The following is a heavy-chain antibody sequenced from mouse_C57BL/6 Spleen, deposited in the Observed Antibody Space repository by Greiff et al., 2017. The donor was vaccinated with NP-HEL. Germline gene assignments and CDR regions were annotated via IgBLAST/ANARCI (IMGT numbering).Heavy chain of an antibody. J-gene: IGHJ2*01. V-gene: IGHV1-81*01. CDR3: ARRELTGGDYFDY. CDR2: IYPRSGNT. CDR1: GYTFTSYG. D-gene: IGHD2-13*01. Sequence: QVQLKESGAELARPGASVKLSCKASGYTFTSYGISWVKQRTGQGLEWIGEIYPRSGNTYYNEKFKGKATLTADKSSSTAYMELRSLTSEDSAVYFGARRELTGGDYFDYWGQGTTLTVSS.